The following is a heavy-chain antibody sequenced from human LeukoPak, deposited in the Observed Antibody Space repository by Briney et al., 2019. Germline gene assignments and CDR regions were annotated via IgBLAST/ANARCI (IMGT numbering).Heavy chain of an antibody. Sequence: GGSLRFSCAASGFTFSSYGMSWVRQAPGKGLEWVSAISGSGGSTYYADSVKGRFTISRDNSKNTLYLQMNSLRAEDTAVYYCAKLLGSWYYFDYWGQGTLVTVSS. CDR1: GFTFSSYG. D-gene: IGHD6-13*01. V-gene: IGHV3-23*01. J-gene: IGHJ4*02. CDR2: ISGSGGST. CDR3: AKLLGSWYYFDY.